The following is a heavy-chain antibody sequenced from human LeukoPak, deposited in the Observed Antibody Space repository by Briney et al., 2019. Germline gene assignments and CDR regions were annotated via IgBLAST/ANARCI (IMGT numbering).Heavy chain of an antibody. CDR3: ARGRGSYNAFDI. Sequence: ASVKVSCKASGYTFTGYYMHWVRQAPGQGLEWMGWINPNSGGTNYAQKFQGRVTMTRDTSISKAYMELSRLRSDDTAVYYCARGRGSYNAFDIWGQGTMVTVSS. CDR1: GYTFTGYY. J-gene: IGHJ3*02. CDR2: INPNSGGT. D-gene: IGHD1-26*01. V-gene: IGHV1-2*02.